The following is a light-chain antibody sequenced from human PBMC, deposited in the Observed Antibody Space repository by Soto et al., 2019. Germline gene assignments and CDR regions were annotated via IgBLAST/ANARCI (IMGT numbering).Light chain of an antibody. Sequence: DLQMTQSPLSLSASVGDSVTITCRASQSITSYLSWYQIQSGKAPKLLIYVASKLQSGVPSRFSGTGSGTDFTLTISSLQPEDLGTYYCQQSYSSPLTFGGGTKVEIK. CDR3: QQSYSSPLT. CDR1: QSITSY. CDR2: VAS. J-gene: IGKJ4*01. V-gene: IGKV1-39*01.